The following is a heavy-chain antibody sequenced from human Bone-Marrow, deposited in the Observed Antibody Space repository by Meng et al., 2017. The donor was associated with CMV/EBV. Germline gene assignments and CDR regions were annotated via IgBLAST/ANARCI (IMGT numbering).Heavy chain of an antibody. J-gene: IGHJ4*02. D-gene: IGHD6-13*01. CDR3: AKASSSWSAPLGYYFDY. Sequence: GGSLRLSCAASGFTFSSYAMHWVRQAPGKGLVWVSRINSDGSNTSYADSVKGRFTISRDNAKNTLYLQMNSLRAEDTALYYCAKASSSWSAPLGYYFDYWGQGTRVTVSS. CDR1: GFTFSSYA. V-gene: IGHV3-74*01. CDR2: INSDGSNT.